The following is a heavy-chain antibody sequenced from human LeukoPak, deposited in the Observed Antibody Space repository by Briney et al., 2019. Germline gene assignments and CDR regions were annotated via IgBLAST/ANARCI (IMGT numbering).Heavy chain of an antibody. CDR2: ISYDGSNK. D-gene: IGHD3-22*01. J-gene: IGHJ4*02. CDR1: GFTFSSYG. CDR3: AKARYYDSSGYYADY. V-gene: IGHV3-30*18. Sequence: PGRSLRLSGAASGFTFSSYGMHWVRQAPGKGLEWVAVISYDGSNKYYADSVKGRFTISRDNSKNTLYLQMNSLRAEDTAVYYCAKARYYDSSGYYADYWGQGTLVTVSS.